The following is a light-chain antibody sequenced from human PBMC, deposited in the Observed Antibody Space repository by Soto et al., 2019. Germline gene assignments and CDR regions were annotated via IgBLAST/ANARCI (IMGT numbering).Light chain of an antibody. CDR3: AAWDDSLSGHVV. CDR2: SSN. CDR1: SSNMGSNF. V-gene: IGLV1-47*01. J-gene: IGLJ2*01. Sequence: QSVLTQPPSASGTPGQRVTISCSGSSSNMGSNFVYWYQQVAGAAPKLLIYSSNQRPSGVPDRFSGSKSGTSASLAISGLRSEDEAHYYCAAWDDSLSGHVVFGGGTKLTVL.